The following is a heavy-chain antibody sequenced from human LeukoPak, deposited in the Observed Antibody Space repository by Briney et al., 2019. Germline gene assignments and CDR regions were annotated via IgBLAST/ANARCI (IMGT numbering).Heavy chain of an antibody. D-gene: IGHD3-10*01. V-gene: IGHV4-4*07. Sequence: SETLSLTCTVSGGSISNYWNWFRQPAAKRLEWIGRIFTSGITNYNPSLKSRVTMSVDTSKNQFSLNLSSVTAADTAVYYCARESSGSYYNPQGYMDVWGKGTTVTVSS. J-gene: IGHJ6*03. CDR2: IFTSGIT. CDR3: ARESSGSYYNPQGYMDV. CDR1: GGSISNY.